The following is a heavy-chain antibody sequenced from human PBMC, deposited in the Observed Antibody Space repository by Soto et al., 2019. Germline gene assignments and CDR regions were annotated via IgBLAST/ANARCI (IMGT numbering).Heavy chain of an antibody. CDR2: IIPIFGTA. J-gene: IGHJ6*02. CDR3: ARHDCISSSCYYYYYYGMDV. CDR1: GGTFSSYA. V-gene: IGHV1-69*13. Sequence: SVKVSCKASGGTFSSYAITWVRQAPGQGLEWMGGIIPIFGTANYAQKFQGRVTITADESTSTAYMELSSLRSEDTAVYYCARHDCISSSCYYYYYYGMDVWGQGTTVTVS. D-gene: IGHD2-2*01.